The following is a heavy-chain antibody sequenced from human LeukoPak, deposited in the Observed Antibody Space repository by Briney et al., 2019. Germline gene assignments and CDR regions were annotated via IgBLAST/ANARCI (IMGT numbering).Heavy chain of an antibody. D-gene: IGHD1-7*01. V-gene: IGHV4-34*01. CDR2: INDSGRT. CDR1: GGSFSNYY. Sequence: NPSETLSLTCAVYGGSFSNYYWGWIRQPPGKGLEWIGEINDSGRTNYNPSLMSRVTVSVDTAKKQFSLRLTSVTATDTAVYYCARRWNYGRNYYIDVWGKGATVSVSS. J-gene: IGHJ6*03. CDR3: ARRWNYGRNYYIDV.